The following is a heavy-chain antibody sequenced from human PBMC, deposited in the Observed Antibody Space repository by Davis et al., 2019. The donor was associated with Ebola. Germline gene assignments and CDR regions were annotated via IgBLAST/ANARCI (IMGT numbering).Heavy chain of an antibody. CDR1: GGSISSYY. Sequence: PSETLSLTCTVSGGSISSYYWSWTRQPAGKGLEWIGRIYTSGSTNYNPSLKSRVTMSVDTSKNQFSLKLSSVTAADTAVYYCARVDYDILTGIGLYYYGMDVWGQGTTVTVSS. V-gene: IGHV4-4*07. D-gene: IGHD3-9*01. J-gene: IGHJ6*02. CDR2: IYTSGST. CDR3: ARVDYDILTGIGLYYYGMDV.